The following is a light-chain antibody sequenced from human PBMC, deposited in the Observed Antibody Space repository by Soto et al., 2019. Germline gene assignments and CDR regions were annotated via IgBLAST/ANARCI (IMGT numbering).Light chain of an antibody. V-gene: IGKV3-15*01. CDR1: QAVGSN. J-gene: IGKJ4*01. CDR2: DAS. Sequence: IVLTQSPATLSVSPGERATLSCRASQAVGSNLAWYQQRPGQAPRLLIYDASTRATGIPHRFSGGGSGTDFTLTISSLQSDDFAVYYCQHFNKWPHMPAFGGGTKLAIE. CDR3: QHFNKWPHMPA.